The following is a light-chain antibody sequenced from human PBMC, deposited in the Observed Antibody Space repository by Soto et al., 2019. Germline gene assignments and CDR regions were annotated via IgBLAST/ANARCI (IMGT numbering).Light chain of an antibody. CDR1: QSISNR. CDR2: DAP. Sequence: DIQLTQSHSTLSASVGERVTLTCRASQSISNRLAWYQQKPGEVPKPLIYDAPSLESGVPSRFSGSGSGTEFTLTISGLQPDDFATYYCQQYDSYSTWTFGQGTKVDIK. CDR3: QQYDSYSTWT. V-gene: IGKV1-5*01. J-gene: IGKJ1*01.